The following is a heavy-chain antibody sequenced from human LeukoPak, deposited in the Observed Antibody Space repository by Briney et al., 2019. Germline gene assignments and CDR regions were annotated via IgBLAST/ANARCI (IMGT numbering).Heavy chain of an antibody. CDR3: VRCHGSGTTPLN. V-gene: IGHV4-31*03. D-gene: IGHD3-10*01. CDR2: IYYTGST. CDR1: GGSISSGGYY. Sequence: SETLSLTCTVSGGSISSGGYYWNWVRRHPGMDLEWIGYIYYTGSTYYNPSLNSRVTISVDTSKNQLSLKLSSVTAADTAVYYCVRCHGSGTTPLNWGQGTLVTVSS. J-gene: IGHJ4*02.